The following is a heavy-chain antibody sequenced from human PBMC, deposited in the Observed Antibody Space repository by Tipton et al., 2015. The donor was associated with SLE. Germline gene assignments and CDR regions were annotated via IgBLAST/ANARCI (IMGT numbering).Heavy chain of an antibody. V-gene: IGHV1-46*03. Sequence: QLVQSGPEVKKPGASVKVSCKASGYTFTSYYMHWVRQAPGQGLEWMGIINPSGDSTTYAQKFQGRVTMTRDTSTSTVYMELSSLRSEDTAVYYCARVLVGAVATFDYWGQGTLVTVSS. CDR3: ARVLVGAVATFDY. CDR1: GYTFTSYY. D-gene: IGHD6-19*01. J-gene: IGHJ4*02. CDR2: INPSGDST.